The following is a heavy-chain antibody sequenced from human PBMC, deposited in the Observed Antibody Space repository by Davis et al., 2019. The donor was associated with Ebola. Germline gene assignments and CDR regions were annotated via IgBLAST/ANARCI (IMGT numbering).Heavy chain of an antibody. CDR3: ARDHRIVAHGTPFDY. Sequence: ASVKVSCKASGYTFTGYYMHWVRQAPGQGLEWMGRINPNSGGTNYAQKVQGRVTMTTDTSTSTASMELKSLRSDDTAVYYCARDHRIVAHGTPFDYWGQGTLVTVSS. CDR1: GYTFTGYY. D-gene: IGHD6-13*01. CDR2: INPNSGGT. V-gene: IGHV1-2*06. J-gene: IGHJ4*02.